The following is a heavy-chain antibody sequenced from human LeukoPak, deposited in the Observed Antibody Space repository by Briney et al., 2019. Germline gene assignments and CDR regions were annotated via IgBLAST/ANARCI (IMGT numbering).Heavy chain of an antibody. J-gene: IGHJ4*02. CDR2: IRSKAYGGTA. CDR3: TRGSDGTMIVVDRFDY. Sequence: GGSLRLSCTASGFTFGDYAMSWFRQAPGKGLEWVGFIRSKAYGGTAEYATSVKGRFTISRDDSKSIAYLQMNSLKTEDTAVYYCTRGSDGTMIVVDRFDYWGQGTLVTVSS. V-gene: IGHV3-49*03. D-gene: IGHD3-22*01. CDR1: GFTFGDYA.